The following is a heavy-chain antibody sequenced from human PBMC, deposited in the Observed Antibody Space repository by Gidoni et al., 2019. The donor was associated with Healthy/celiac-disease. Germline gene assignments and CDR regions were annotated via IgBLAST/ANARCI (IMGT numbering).Heavy chain of an antibody. Sequence: EVQLVESGGGLVKPGGSLRLSCAASGFTFSSYSMNWVRQAPGKGLEWVSSISSSSSYIYYADSVKGRFNISRDNDKNSLYLQMNSLRAEDTAVYYCASLDGLMSYWGQGTLVTVSS. D-gene: IGHD2-8*01. J-gene: IGHJ4*02. CDR1: GFTFSSYS. CDR2: ISSSSSYI. CDR3: ASLDGLMSY. V-gene: IGHV3-21*01.